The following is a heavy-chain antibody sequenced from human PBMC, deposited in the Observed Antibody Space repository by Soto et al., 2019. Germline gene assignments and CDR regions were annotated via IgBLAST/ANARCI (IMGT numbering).Heavy chain of an antibody. CDR3: ATMGTPATGLYFFDY. Sequence: PSETLSLTCTVPGGSISSSDFHWSWIRQPPGKGLEWIGYISYSGSTYYSTSLKSRVTISVDTSKSQFSLNLSFVTAADTAVYYCATMGTPATGLYFFDYWGQGSLVTVSS. V-gene: IGHV4-30-4*01. CDR2: ISYSGST. D-gene: IGHD2-15*01. J-gene: IGHJ4*02. CDR1: GGSISSSDFH.